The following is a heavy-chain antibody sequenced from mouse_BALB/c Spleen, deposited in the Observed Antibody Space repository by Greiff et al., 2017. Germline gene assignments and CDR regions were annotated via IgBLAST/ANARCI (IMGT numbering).Heavy chain of an antibody. Sequence: DVKLVESGGGLVKPGGSLKLSCAASGFAFSSYDMSWVRQTPEKRLEWVAYISSGGGSTYYPDTVKGRFTISRDNAKNTLYLQMSSLKSEDTAMYYCAREIYYYGSSYDYWGQGTTLTVSS. D-gene: IGHD1-1*01. V-gene: IGHV5-12-1*01. CDR3: AREIYYYGSSYDY. CDR1: GFAFSSYD. CDR2: ISSGGGST. J-gene: IGHJ2*01.